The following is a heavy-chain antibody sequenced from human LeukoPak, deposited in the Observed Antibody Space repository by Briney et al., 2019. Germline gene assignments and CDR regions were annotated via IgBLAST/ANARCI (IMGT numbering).Heavy chain of an antibody. D-gene: IGHD3-10*01. CDR1: GFTFSDYY. CDR2: ISSSGSTI. V-gene: IGHV3-11*01. Sequence: NSGGSLRLSCAASGFTFSDYYMSWIRQAPGKGLEWVSYISSSGSTIYYADSVKGRFTISRDNAKNSLYLQMSSLRAEDTAVYYCAKGHYYGSGSLDYWGQGTLVTVSS. CDR3: AKGHYYGSGSLDY. J-gene: IGHJ4*02.